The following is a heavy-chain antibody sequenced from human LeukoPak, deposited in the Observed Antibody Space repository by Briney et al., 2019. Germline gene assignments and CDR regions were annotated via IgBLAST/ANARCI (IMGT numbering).Heavy chain of an antibody. Sequence: ASVKVSCKASGYTFTSYGISWVRQAPGQGLEWMGWISPYNGNTDYAQNFQGRVTMTTDTSTTTAYMELRSLRSDDTAVYFCARLFGELFLPSDYYYYMDVWGKGTTVTVSS. CDR2: ISPYNGNT. CDR1: GYTFTSYG. CDR3: ARLFGELFLPSDYYYYMDV. D-gene: IGHD3-10*02. J-gene: IGHJ6*03. V-gene: IGHV1-18*01.